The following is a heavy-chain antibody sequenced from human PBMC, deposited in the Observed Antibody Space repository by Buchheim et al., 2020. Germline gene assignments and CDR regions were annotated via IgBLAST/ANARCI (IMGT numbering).Heavy chain of an antibody. D-gene: IGHD2-2*01. CDR1: GFTFSSYA. V-gene: IGHV3-23*01. CDR2: ISGSGGNT. J-gene: IGHJ4*02. Sequence: EVQLLESGGGLVQPGESLRLSCVASGFTFSSYAMSWVRQAPGKGLEWVSGISGSGGNTYYADSVKGRFTISRDNSKNKLYLQMNSLRAEDTAVYYCAKRWGIVVVPPYYFDYWGQGTL. CDR3: AKRWGIVVVPPYYFDY.